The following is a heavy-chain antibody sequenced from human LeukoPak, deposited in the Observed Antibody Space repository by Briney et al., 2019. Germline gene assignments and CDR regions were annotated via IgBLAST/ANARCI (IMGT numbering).Heavy chain of an antibody. CDR2: VNLDGCEI. CDR3: ARDRGYSTFDY. J-gene: IGHJ4*02. CDR1: GFVFGHSW. V-gene: IGHV3-7*03. D-gene: IGHD3-22*01. Sequence: GSLRLSCEASGFVFGHSWMSWVRQAPGKGLEWVANVNLDGCEIKYLDSLTGRLTTSRDNAKDSLYLQMNGLRAEDTAVDFCARDRGYSTFDYWAREPWSPSPQ.